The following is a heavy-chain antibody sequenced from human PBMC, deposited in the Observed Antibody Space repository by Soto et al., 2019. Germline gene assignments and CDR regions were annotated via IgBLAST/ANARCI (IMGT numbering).Heavy chain of an antibody. Sequence: EVQLLESGGGLVQPGGSLRLSCAASGFTFSSYAMSWVRQAPGKGLEWVSAISGSGGSTYYADSVKGRFTISRDNSNNTRYLQMNSLRAADTAVYYCAKDEQYDSSGYEYWGQGTLVTVSS. CDR3: AKDEQYDSSGYEY. CDR1: GFTFSSYA. CDR2: ISGSGGST. J-gene: IGHJ1*01. V-gene: IGHV3-23*01. D-gene: IGHD3-22*01.